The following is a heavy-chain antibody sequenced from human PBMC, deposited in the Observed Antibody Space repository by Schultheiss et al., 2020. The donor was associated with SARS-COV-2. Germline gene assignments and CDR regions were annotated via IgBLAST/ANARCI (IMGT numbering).Heavy chain of an antibody. CDR1: GGTFSSYA. V-gene: IGHV1-18*01. D-gene: IGHD2-2*01. CDR3: AREAPGYCSSTSCYYYYMDV. J-gene: IGHJ6*03. Sequence: ASVKVSCKASGGTFSSYAISWVRQAPGQGLEWMGWISAYNGNTNYAQKLQGRVTMTTDTSTSTAYMELRSLRSDDTAVYYCAREAPGYCSSTSCYYYYMDVWGKGTTVTVSS. CDR2: ISAYNGNT.